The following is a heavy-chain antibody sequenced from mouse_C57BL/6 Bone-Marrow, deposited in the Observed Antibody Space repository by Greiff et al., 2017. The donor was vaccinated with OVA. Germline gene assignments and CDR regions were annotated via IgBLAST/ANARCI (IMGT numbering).Heavy chain of an antibody. V-gene: IGHV1-50*01. D-gene: IGHD1-1*01. Sequence: QVQLQQPGAELVKPGASVKLSCTASGYTFTSYWLQWVKQRPGQGLAWIGEIDPSDSYTNYNQKFKGKATLTVDTSSSTAYMQLSSLTSEDSAVYYCAREGVYYYGSSSWFAYWGQGTLVTVSA. CDR2: IDPSDSYT. CDR3: AREGVYYYGSSSWFAY. J-gene: IGHJ3*01. CDR1: GYTFTSYW.